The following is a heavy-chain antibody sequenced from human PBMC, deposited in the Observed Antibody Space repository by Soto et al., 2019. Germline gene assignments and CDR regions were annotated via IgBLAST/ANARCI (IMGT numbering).Heavy chain of an antibody. V-gene: IGHV3-33*01. CDR1: GFSFSDYG. CDR3: ARGATIELGERDFDY. J-gene: IGHJ4*02. Sequence: QVQLVESGAGVVQPGRSLRLSCAASGFSFSDYGMHWVRQAPGKGLEWVAAIWYDGSHKYHADSVKDRFTISRDNSKNTLYLQMGSLRAEDTAVYYCARGATIELGERDFDYWGQGALVTVSS. D-gene: IGHD4-17*01. CDR2: IWYDGSHK.